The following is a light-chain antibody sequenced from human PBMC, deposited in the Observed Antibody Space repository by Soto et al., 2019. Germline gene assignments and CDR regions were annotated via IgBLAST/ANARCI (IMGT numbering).Light chain of an antibody. J-gene: IGKJ2*01. CDR2: WAS. Sequence: DIVMTQSPDSLTVSLGERATINCKSSQSLLYSSNNKTYLAWYQHRPGQSHKMLIFWASARESGVPDRFAGSGSETDFTLTISSLQAEDAAAYYCQQYYSDFFTFGQGTRLEIK. CDR3: QQYYSDFFT. V-gene: IGKV4-1*01. CDR1: QSLLYSSNNKTY.